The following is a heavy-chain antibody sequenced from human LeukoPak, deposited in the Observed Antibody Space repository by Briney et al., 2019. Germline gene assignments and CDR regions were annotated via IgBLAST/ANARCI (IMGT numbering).Heavy chain of an antibody. CDR1: GFTFSDAW. CDR2: IKRKSDGGTT. J-gene: IGHJ4*02. D-gene: IGHD2-2*01. V-gene: IGHV3-15*05. Sequence: KPGGSLRLSCAASGFTFSDAWMTWLRQAPGQGLEWIGLIKRKSDGGTTQYGPPMEGRFTISRDDSKETPYLQMDSVKTEDTAVYYCATGSRGDFWGQGTLVTVSS. CDR3: ATGSRGDF.